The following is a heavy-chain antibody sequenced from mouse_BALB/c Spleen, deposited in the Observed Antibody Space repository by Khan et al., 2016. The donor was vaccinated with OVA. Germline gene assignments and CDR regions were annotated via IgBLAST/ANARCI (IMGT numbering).Heavy chain of an antibody. J-gene: IGHJ2*01. CDR1: GYTFSTYW. V-gene: IGHV1-7*01. Sequence: QVHVKQSGAALAKPGASVKMSCKASGYTFSTYWMHWVKQRPGQGLEWIGYITPTSGYTDYNEKFTDKATLSADKSSSTAYMQLSRLTSEDSAVYYCTRHRIDYWGQGTTLTVSS. CDR2: ITPTSGYT. CDR3: TRHRIDY.